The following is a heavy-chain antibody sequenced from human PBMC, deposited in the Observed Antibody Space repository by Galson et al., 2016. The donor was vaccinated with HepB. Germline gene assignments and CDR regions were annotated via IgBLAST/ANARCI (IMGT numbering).Heavy chain of an antibody. Sequence: SLRLSCAASGFTFSNYWMYWVRQAPGKGLEWVSSISDSVGRTYYADSVKGRFTISRDNSKNTLHLQMDSLRAEDTAVYYCAKSRGGSGSWYFDAFDTWGQGTMVTVSS. J-gene: IGHJ3*02. CDR2: ISDSVGRT. V-gene: IGHV3-23*01. D-gene: IGHD6-13*01. CDR3: AKSRGGSGSWYFDAFDT. CDR1: GFTFSNYW.